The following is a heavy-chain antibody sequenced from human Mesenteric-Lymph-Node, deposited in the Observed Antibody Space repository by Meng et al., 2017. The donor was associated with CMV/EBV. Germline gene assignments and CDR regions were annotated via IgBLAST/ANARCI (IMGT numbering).Heavy chain of an antibody. CDR2: IYYSGST. J-gene: IGHJ4*02. D-gene: IGHD3-16*01. CDR1: GGSISSGGSS. CDR3: ARSGSSVNWGISTD. Sequence: SGGSISSGGSSWSWIRQHPGKGLEWIGYIYYSGSTYYNPSLESRVIISVDTSKNQFSLKLSSVTAADTAVYYCARSGSSVNWGISTDWGQGTLVTVSS. V-gene: IGHV4-31*02.